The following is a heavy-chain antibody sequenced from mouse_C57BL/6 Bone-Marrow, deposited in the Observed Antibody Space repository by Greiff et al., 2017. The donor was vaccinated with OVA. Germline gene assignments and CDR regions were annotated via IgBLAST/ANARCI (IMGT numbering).Heavy chain of an antibody. Sequence: VQLQQSGAELVRPGASVKLSCKASGYTFTSYGISWVKQRPGQGLEWIGEIYPRSGNTNYNEKFKGKATLTADKSSSTAYMELRSLTSEDSAVYFCARIWDYGNPLDYWGQGTTLTVSA. D-gene: IGHD2-1*01. CDR1: GYTFTSYG. CDR3: ARIWDYGNPLDY. V-gene: IGHV1-81*01. CDR2: IYPRSGNT. J-gene: IGHJ2*01.